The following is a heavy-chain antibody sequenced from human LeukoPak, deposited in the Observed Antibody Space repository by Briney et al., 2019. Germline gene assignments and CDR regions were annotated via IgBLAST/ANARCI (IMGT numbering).Heavy chain of an antibody. D-gene: IGHD3-22*01. V-gene: IGHV4-59*01. CDR3: AREYYYDSSGDAFDI. Sequence: KSSETLSLTCTVSGGSISSYYWSWIRQPPGKGLEWIGYIYYSGSTNYNPSLKSRVTISVDTSKNQFSLKLSSVTAADTAVYYCAREYYYDSSGDAFDIWGQGTMVTVSS. J-gene: IGHJ3*02. CDR2: IYYSGST. CDR1: GGSISSYY.